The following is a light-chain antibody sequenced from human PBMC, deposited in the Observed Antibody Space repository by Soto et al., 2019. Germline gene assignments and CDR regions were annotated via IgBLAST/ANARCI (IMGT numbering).Light chain of an antibody. CDR1: QSVNTK. V-gene: IGKV3-15*01. Sequence: EIVMTQSPGTLSVSPGERVTLSCRASQSVNTKLAWYQQKVGQAPRLLIYGASTRATGISARFSGSGSGTEFTLTIISLQSEDFAVYYCQQYNNWPPITFGQGTRLDIK. J-gene: IGKJ5*01. CDR2: GAS. CDR3: QQYNNWPPIT.